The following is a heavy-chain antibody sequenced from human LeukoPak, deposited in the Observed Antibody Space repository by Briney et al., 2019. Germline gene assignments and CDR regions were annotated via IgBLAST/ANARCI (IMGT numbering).Heavy chain of an antibody. Sequence: GASVRVSCKASGYTFTSYYIHWVRQAPGQGLEWVGIINPSSGGANYAQKFQGRVTMTRDTSTSTVSMELSSLRSEDTAMYYCAREFCFDGSAYGWFDPWGQGTQVTVSS. CDR3: AREFCFDGSAYGWFDP. J-gene: IGHJ5*02. D-gene: IGHD3-16*01. V-gene: IGHV1-46*01. CDR1: GYTFTSYY. CDR2: INPSSGGA.